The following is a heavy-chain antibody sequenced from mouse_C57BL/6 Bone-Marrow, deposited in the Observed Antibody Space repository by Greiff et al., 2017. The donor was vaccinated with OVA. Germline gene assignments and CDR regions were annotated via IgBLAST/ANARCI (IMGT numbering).Heavy chain of an antibody. CDR1: GYTFTSYW. Sequence: VQLQQPGAELVMPGASVKVSCKASGYTFTSYWMHWVKQRPGQGLEWIGRIHPSDSDTNYNQKFKGKATLTVDKSSSTAYMQLSSLTSEDSAVYYCAIEGKIYYDYTFFDYWGQGTTLTVSS. D-gene: IGHD2-4*01. J-gene: IGHJ2*01. V-gene: IGHV1-74*01. CDR3: AIEGKIYYDYTFFDY. CDR2: IHPSDSDT.